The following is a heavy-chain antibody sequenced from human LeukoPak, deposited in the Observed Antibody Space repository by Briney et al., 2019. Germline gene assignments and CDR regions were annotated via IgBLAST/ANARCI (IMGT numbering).Heavy chain of an antibody. CDR2: IYYSGST. D-gene: IGHD6-19*01. Sequence: SETLSLTCTVSAGSISSSSYYWGWPRQPPGKGLEWIGSIYYSGSTYYSPSLKSRGTISVDTSKNQFSLKLSSVTAADTAVYYCARMYSSGLDYCGQGTLVTVSS. V-gene: IGHV4-39*01. CDR3: ARMYSSGLDY. J-gene: IGHJ4*02. CDR1: AGSISSSSYY.